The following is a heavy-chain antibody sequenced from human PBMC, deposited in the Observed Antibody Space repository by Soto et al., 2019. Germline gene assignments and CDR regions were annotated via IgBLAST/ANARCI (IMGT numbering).Heavy chain of an antibody. V-gene: IGHV3-30-3*01. D-gene: IGHD2-21*02. CDR2: ISYDGSNK. Sequence: GGSLRLSCAASGFTFSSYAMHWVRQAPGKGLEWVAVISYDGSNKYYADSVKGRFTISRDNSKNTLYLQMNSLRAEDTAVYYCARDPVAYCGGDCRTFDYWGQGTLVTAPQ. CDR1: GFTFSSYA. CDR3: ARDPVAYCGGDCRTFDY. J-gene: IGHJ4*02.